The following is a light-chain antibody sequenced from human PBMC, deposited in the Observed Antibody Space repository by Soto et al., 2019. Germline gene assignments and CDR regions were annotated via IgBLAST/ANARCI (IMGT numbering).Light chain of an antibody. CDR2: VNRDGSH. Sequence: QAVVTQSPSASASLGASVKLTCTLSSGHSSYAIAWHQQQPEKGPRYLMKVNRDGSHNKGDGIPDRFSGSSSGAERYLTISRLQSEDEADYYCQTWGTGIAVFGGGTQLTVL. V-gene: IGLV4-69*01. CDR1: SGHSSYA. CDR3: QTWGTGIAV. J-gene: IGLJ7*01.